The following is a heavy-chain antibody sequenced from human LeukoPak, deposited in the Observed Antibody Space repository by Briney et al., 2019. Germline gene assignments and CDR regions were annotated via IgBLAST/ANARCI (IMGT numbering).Heavy chain of an antibody. CDR1: GFTFSSYS. Sequence: PGGSLRLSCAASGFTFSSYSMNWVRQAPGKGLELVSSISSRSSYRYYADSVKGRFTISRDNAKNSLYLQMNSPRAEDTAVYYCAGSPYYDSSGYYDNWGQGTLVTVSS. CDR2: ISSRSSYR. D-gene: IGHD3-22*01. V-gene: IGHV3-21*01. CDR3: AGSPYYDSSGYYDN. J-gene: IGHJ4*02.